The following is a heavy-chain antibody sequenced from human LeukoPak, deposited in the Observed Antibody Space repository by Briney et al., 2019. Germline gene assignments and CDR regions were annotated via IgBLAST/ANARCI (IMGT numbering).Heavy chain of an antibody. Sequence: SETLSLTCTVSSGSISSYYWSWIRQPAGKGLEWIGRIYTSGSTNYNPSLKSRVTMSVDTSKNQFSLKLSSVTAADTAVYYCATWIAAAGYYAFDIWGQGTMVTVSS. D-gene: IGHD6-13*01. J-gene: IGHJ3*02. CDR3: ATWIAAAGYYAFDI. CDR1: SGSISSYY. V-gene: IGHV4-4*07. CDR2: IYTSGST.